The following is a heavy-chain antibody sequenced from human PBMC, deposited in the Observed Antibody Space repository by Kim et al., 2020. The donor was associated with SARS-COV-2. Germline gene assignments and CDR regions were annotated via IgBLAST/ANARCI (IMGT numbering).Heavy chain of an antibody. CDR2: IYYSGST. CDR1: GGSISSSSYY. D-gene: IGHD3-9*01. Sequence: SETLSLTFTVSGGSISSSSYYWGWIRQPPGKGLEWIGSIYYSGSTYYNPSLKSRVTISVDTSKNQFSLKLSSVTAADTAVYYCASIQPSELRYFDWGLDYWGQGTLVTVSS. CDR3: ASIQPSELRYFDWGLDY. J-gene: IGHJ4*02. V-gene: IGHV4-39*01.